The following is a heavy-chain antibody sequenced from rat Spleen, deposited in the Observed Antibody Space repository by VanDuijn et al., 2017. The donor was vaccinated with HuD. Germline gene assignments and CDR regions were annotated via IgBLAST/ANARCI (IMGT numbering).Heavy chain of an antibody. CDR2: IIYDGSST. J-gene: IGHJ1*01. CDR1: GFTFSDYA. D-gene: IGHD1-2*01. Sequence: EVQLVESGGGLVQPGRSLKLSCAASGFTFSDYAMAWVRQAPKKGLEWVATIIYDGSSTYYGDSVKGRFTISRVNAKSTLSLQRNSLRSEDTANYYCARQATIAAISTYWYFDFWGPGTMVTVSS. V-gene: IGHV5-17*01. CDR3: ARQATIAAISTYWYFDF.